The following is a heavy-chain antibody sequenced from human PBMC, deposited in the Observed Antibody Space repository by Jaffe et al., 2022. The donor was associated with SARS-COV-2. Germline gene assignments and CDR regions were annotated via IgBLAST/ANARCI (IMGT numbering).Heavy chain of an antibody. CDR3: AREYSSSWYLGGMDV. J-gene: IGHJ6*02. V-gene: IGHV4-61*02. D-gene: IGHD6-13*01. CDR2: IYTSGST. Sequence: QVQLQESGPGLVKPSQTLSLTCTVSGGSISSGSYYWSWIRQPAGKGLEWIGRIYTSGSTNYNPSLKSRVTISVDTSKNQFSLKLSSVTAADTAVYYCAREYSSSWYLGGMDVWGQGTTVTVSS. CDR1: GGSISSGSYY.